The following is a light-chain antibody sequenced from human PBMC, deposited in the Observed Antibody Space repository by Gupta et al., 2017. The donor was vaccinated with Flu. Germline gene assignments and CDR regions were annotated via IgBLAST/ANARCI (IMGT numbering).Light chain of an antibody. CDR2: AAS. CDR1: QGIRND. J-gene: IGKJ1*01. V-gene: IGKV1-6*01. CDR3: LQDYNYPWT. Sequence: AIQMTQSPSSLSASVGDRVTITCRASQGIRNDLGWFQQKPGKAPKLLIYAASSLQSGVPSRFSGSGSGTDFTLTITSLQPEDFATYYCLQDYNYPWTFGQGTKVEIK.